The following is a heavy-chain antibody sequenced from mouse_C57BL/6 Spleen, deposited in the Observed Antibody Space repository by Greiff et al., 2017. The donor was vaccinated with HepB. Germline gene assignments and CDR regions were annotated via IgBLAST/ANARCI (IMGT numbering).Heavy chain of an antibody. CDR1: GYAFSSYW. CDR3: ARALTTVVATGAMDY. J-gene: IGHJ4*01. CDR2: IYPGDGDT. D-gene: IGHD1-1*01. V-gene: IGHV1-80*01. Sequence: VQLVESGAELVKPGASVKISCKASGYAFSSYWMNWVKQRPGKGLEWIGQIYPGDGDTNYNGKFKGKATLTADKSSSTAYMQLSSLTSEDSAVYFCARALTTVVATGAMDYWGQGTSVTVSS.